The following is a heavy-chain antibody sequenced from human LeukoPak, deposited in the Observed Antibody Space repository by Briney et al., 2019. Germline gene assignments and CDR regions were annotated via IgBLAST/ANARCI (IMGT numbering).Heavy chain of an antibody. CDR2: ISGSTGRT. CDR3: AKGAAGTNGYYYYYCMDV. Sequence: WETLSLTCTVSGGSISSSSYYSGWIRQPPGKGLEWVSAISGSTGRTSYADSEKGRFTISRDNSNNTLYLQMNSLRAEDTAVYYCAKGAAGTNGYYYYYCMDVWGKGTTVTVSS. J-gene: IGHJ6*03. CDR1: GGSISSSSYY. V-gene: IGHV3-23*01. D-gene: IGHD6-19*01.